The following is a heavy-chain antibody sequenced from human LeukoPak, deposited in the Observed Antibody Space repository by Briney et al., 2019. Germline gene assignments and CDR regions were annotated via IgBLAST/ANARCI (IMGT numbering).Heavy chain of an antibody. CDR2: IYYSGST. Sequence: SETLSLTCTVSGGSISSGGYYWSWIRQHPGKGLEWIGYIYYSGSTYYNPSLKSRVTISVDTSKNQFSLKLSSVTAADTAVYYCARASRDGYIRPGFDYWGQGTLVTVSS. CDR1: GGSISSGGYY. CDR3: ARASRDGYIRPGFDY. V-gene: IGHV4-31*03. J-gene: IGHJ4*02. D-gene: IGHD5-24*01.